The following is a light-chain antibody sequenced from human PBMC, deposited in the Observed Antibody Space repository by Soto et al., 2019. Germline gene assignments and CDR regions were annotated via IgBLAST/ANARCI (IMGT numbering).Light chain of an antibody. CDR2: GAS. CDR1: QSVSSSY. CDR3: HQYGSSPPTWT. V-gene: IGKV3-20*01. Sequence: ELVLTQSPGPLSLSPGERATLSCRASQSVSSSYLAGYQQKPGQAPRLHIYGASSRATGIPDRFSGSGSGTDFTLTISNMEPEDFAVYYGHQYGSSPPTWTFGQGNKVEIK. J-gene: IGKJ1*01.